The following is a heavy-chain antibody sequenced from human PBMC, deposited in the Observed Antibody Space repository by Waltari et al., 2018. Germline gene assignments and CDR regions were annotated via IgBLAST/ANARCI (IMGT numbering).Heavy chain of an antibody. J-gene: IGHJ4*02. D-gene: IGHD6-19*01. V-gene: IGHV4-59*01. CDR3: ARVGAPSSGFQRSQPFDY. Sequence: QVQLQESGLGLVKPSETLSLTCTVSGGSITSYYWSWIRQSPGKGLEWIGYIYYSGRTNYTPSLESRLTISVDRSNNQFSLNLTSMTAADTAVYYCARVGAPSSGFQRSQPFDYWGQGTLVTVSS. CDR1: GGSITSYY. CDR2: IYYSGRT.